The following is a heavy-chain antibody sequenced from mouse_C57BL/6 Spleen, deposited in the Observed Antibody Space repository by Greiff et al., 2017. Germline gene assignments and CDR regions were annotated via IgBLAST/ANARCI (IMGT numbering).Heavy chain of an antibody. V-gene: IGHV1-82*01. D-gene: IGHD4-1*01. J-gene: IGHJ3*01. Sequence: QVQLKESGPELVKPGASVKISCKASGYAFSSSWMNWVKQRPGKGLEWIGRIYPGDGDTNYNRKFKGKATLTADKSSSTAYMQLSSLISEDSAVYFCARSLGAYWGQGTLVTVSA. CDR1: GYAFSSSW. CDR2: IYPGDGDT. CDR3: ARSLGAY.